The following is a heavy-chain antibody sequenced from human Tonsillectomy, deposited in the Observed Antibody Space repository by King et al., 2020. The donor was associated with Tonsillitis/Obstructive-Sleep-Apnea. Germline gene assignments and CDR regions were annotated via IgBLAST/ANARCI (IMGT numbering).Heavy chain of an antibody. CDR2: IYYSGSA. D-gene: IGHD2-15*01. CDR3: ARAVPPLRVAY. V-gene: IGHV4-31*03. J-gene: IGHJ4*02. Sequence: QLQESGPGLVKPSQTLSLTCTVSSGSISSRSHFWRWLRQHPGKGLEWIGYIYYSGSAYYNPSLKSRVSISLDTSKSRFSLNLTSVTAADTAVYYCARAVPPLRVAYWGQGTLVTVS. CDR1: SGSISSRSHF.